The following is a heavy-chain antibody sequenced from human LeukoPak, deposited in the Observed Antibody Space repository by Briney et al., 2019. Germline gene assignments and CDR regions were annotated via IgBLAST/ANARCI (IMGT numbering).Heavy chain of an antibody. CDR2: ISGSGGST. CDR1: GFTFSSYA. D-gene: IGHD3-3*01. CDR3: AKDGDTYYDFWSGYQNPSYFDY. Sequence: GGSLRLSCAVSGFTFSSYAMSWVRQAPGKGLEWVSVISGSGGSTYYADSVKGRFTISRDKYQSTLYLQMNSLRVEDTALYYCAKDGDTYYDFWSGYQNPSYFDYWGQGTLVTVSS. V-gene: IGHV3-23*01. J-gene: IGHJ4*02.